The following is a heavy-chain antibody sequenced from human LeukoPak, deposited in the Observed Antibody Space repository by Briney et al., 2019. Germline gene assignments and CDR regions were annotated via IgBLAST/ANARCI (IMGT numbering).Heavy chain of an antibody. CDR3: ARSRYCSSTSCYNRNWFDP. J-gene: IGHJ5*02. Sequence: SETLSLTCTVSGGSISSYYWSWIRQPAGKGLEWIGRIYTSGSTNYNPSLKSRVTMSVDTSKNQFSLKLSSVTAADTAVYYCARSRYCSSTSCYNRNWFDPWGQRTLVTVSS. V-gene: IGHV4-4*07. D-gene: IGHD2-2*02. CDR2: IYTSGST. CDR1: GGSISSYY.